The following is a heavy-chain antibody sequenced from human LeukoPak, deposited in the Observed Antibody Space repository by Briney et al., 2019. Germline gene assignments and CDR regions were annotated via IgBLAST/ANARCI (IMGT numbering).Heavy chain of an antibody. Sequence: GGSLRLSCAASGFTFSTCAMHWVRQAPDMGLEWLAMISFDGNNVNHADSVKGRFTISRDNSKNTLYLQMNSLRAEDTAVYYCAKYRTTKGSRDYFDYWGQGTLVTVSS. CDR3: AKYRTTKGSRDYFDY. CDR1: GFTFSTCA. V-gene: IGHV3-30-3*02. J-gene: IGHJ4*02. CDR2: ISFDGNNV. D-gene: IGHD4-17*01.